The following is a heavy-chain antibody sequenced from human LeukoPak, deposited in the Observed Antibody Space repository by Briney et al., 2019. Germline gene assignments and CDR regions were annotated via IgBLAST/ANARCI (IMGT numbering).Heavy chain of an antibody. Sequence: ASVKASCKASGYTFTSYGISWVRQAPGQVLEWMGWISAYNGNTNYAQKLQGRVTMTTDTSTSTAYMELRSLRSDDTAVYYCARDIVVVPAASIVYYYYGMDVWGQGTTVTVSS. CDR3: ARDIVVVPAASIVYYYYGMDV. CDR2: ISAYNGNT. J-gene: IGHJ6*02. CDR1: GYTFTSYG. D-gene: IGHD2-2*01. V-gene: IGHV1-18*01.